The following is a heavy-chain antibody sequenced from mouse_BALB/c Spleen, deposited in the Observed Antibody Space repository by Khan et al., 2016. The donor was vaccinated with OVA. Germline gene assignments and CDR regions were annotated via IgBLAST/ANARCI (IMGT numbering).Heavy chain of an antibody. CDR3: ARLEDL. CDR1: GFSLTSYG. CDR2: IWAGGGT. J-gene: IGHJ2*01. Sequence: VQLQESGPGLVAPSQSLSITCTVSGFSLTSYGVHWVRQTPGKGLEWLGVIWAGGGTNYNSALLSRLSISKDNSKSQVFLTMNSLQTDDTSMYYCARLEDLWGQGTTLTVSS. V-gene: IGHV2-9*02.